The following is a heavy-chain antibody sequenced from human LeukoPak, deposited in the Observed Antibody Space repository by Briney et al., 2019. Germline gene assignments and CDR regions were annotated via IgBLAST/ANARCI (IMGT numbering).Heavy chain of an antibody. CDR1: GFTFSDYY. CDR3: AREETLSNWFDP. CDR2: ISSSGSTI. V-gene: IGHV3-11*01. J-gene: IGHJ5*02. D-gene: IGHD3-16*01. Sequence: GGALRLSCTTSGFTFSDYYMSWLRQAPGKGLEWDSYISSSGSTIYYADSVKGRFTISRDNAKNSLYLQMNSLRAEDTAVYYCAREETLSNWFDPWGQGTLVTVSS.